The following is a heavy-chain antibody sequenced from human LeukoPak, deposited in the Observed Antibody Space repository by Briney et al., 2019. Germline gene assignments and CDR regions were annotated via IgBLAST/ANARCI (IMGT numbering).Heavy chain of an antibody. V-gene: IGHV4-61*02. CDR2: IYTSGST. J-gene: IGHJ4*02. CDR3: ARDLQPGY. D-gene: IGHD1-14*01. CDR1: GGSISSGSYY. Sequence: SETLSLTCTVSGGSISSGSYYWNWIRQPAGKGLEWIGRIYTSGSTNYNPSLKSRVTISVDTSKNQFSLKLSSVTAADTAVYYCARDLQPGYWGQGTLVTVSS.